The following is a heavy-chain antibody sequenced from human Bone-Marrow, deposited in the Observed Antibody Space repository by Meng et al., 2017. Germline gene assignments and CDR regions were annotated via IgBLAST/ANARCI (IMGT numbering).Heavy chain of an antibody. V-gene: IGHV6-1*01. D-gene: IGHD1-26*01. CDR1: GDSVSSNSAA. J-gene: IGHJ5*02. CDR2: TYYRSKWNN. Sequence: SQTLSLTCAISGDSVSSNSAAWNWIRQSPSRDLEWLGRTYYRSKWNNDYAVSVKSRITINPDTSKNQFSLQVNSVTPEDTAVYYCARADSTSESSHPWGQGTLVTVSS. CDR3: ARADSTSESSHP.